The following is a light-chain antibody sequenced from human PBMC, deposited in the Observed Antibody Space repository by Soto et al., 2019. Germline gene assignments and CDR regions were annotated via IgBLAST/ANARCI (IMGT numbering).Light chain of an antibody. CDR2: GAS. CDR1: QGVSRK. Sequence: DIVMTQSPATLSVAPGERVTFSCRASQGVSRKLAWYQHKPGQAPRLLISGASTGATGIPARFSGSGSGTEFTLTISSLQPDDFATYYCQQYNSYRWTFGQGTKVDIK. CDR3: QQYNSYRWT. J-gene: IGKJ1*01. V-gene: IGKV3-15*01.